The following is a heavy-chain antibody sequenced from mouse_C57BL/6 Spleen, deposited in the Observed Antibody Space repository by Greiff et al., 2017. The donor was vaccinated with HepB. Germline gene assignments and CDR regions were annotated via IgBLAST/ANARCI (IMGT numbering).Heavy chain of an antibody. Sequence: EVQLQQSGAELVRPGASVKLSCTASGFNINDDYMHWVKQRPEQGLEWIGWIDPENGDTEYAAKFQGKATITADTSSNTAYLQLSSLPSEDTTVYYCTKVIRYCYSSTWDWYFDVWGTGTTVTVSS. D-gene: IGHD1-1*01. CDR2: IDPENGDT. V-gene: IGHV14-4*01. J-gene: IGHJ1*03. CDR1: GFNINDDY. CDR3: TKVIRYCYSSTWDWYFDV.